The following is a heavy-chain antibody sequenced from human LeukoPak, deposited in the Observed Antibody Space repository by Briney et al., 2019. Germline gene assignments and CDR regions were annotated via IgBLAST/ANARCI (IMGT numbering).Heavy chain of an antibody. CDR1: GFTFSSYA. D-gene: IGHD2-21*02. Sequence: GGSLRLSCAASGFTFSSYAMSWVRQAPGKGLEWVSAISGSGGSTYYADSVKGRFTISRDNSKNTLYLQMYSLRAEDTAVYYCTKDLTDFHYYYTDVWGKGTTVIVSS. CDR2: ISGSGGST. J-gene: IGHJ6*03. CDR3: TKDLTDFHYYYTDV. V-gene: IGHV3-23*01.